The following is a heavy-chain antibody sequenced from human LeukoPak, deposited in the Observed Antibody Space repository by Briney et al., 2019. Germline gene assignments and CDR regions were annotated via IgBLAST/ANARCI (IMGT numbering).Heavy chain of an antibody. Sequence: SQTLSLTCAVSGGSISSGGYSWSWIRQSAGKGLEWIGRIYPSGSTNYNPSLKSRVTMSVDTSKNQFSLKLSSMTAADTAVYYCARVSQSYYDFWSGSPSHDAFDIWGQGTMVTVSS. D-gene: IGHD3-3*01. J-gene: IGHJ3*02. CDR3: ARVSQSYYDFWSGSPSHDAFDI. CDR2: IYPSGST. V-gene: IGHV4-61*02. CDR1: GGSISSGGYS.